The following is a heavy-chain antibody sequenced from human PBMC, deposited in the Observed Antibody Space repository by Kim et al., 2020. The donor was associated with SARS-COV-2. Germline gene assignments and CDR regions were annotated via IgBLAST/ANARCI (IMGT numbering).Heavy chain of an antibody. J-gene: IGHJ4*02. Sequence: YTDSVKVLFNISRDKSKNTLYLQMNSLGAEDTAVYYCAKSNNAYGGNFDYWGQGTLVTVSS. V-gene: IGHV3-23*01. CDR3: AKSNNAYGGNFDY. D-gene: IGHD4-17*01.